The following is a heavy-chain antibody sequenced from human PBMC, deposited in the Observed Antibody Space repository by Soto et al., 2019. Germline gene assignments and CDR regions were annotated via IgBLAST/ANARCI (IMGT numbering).Heavy chain of an antibody. Sequence: GGSLRLSCAASGFTFSGSAMHWVRQASGKGLEWVGRIRSKANSYATAYAASVKGRFTISRDDSKNTAYLQMNSLKTEDTAVYYCTRPAPYCSGGSCYFDYWGQGTLVTVSS. CDR2: IRSKANSYAT. CDR1: GFTFSGSA. V-gene: IGHV3-73*01. J-gene: IGHJ4*02. CDR3: TRPAPYCSGGSCYFDY. D-gene: IGHD2-15*01.